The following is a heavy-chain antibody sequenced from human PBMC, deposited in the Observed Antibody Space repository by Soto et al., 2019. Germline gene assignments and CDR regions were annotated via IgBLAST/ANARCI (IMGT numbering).Heavy chain of an antibody. J-gene: IGHJ4*02. Sequence: EVQLVESGGGLVQPGGSLRLSCAASGFTFSSYWMIWVRQAPGKGLEWVANINQDGSKKYYVDSLKGRFTISRDNGKNSLYLQMNTLRAEDTAVYYCAEGTTGWGQGTLVTVSS. CDR1: GFTFSSYW. V-gene: IGHV3-7*03. CDR3: AEGTTG. D-gene: IGHD3-10*01. CDR2: INQDGSKK.